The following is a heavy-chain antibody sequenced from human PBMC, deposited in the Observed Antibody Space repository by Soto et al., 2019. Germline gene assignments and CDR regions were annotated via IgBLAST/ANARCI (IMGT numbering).Heavy chain of an antibody. D-gene: IGHD6-13*01. Sequence: TSETLSLTCAVSGYSISSGYYWGWIRQPPGKGLEWIGSIYHSGSTYYNPSLKSRVTISVDTSKNQFSLELSSVTAADTAVYYCARVPIAAAGRGGYYGMDVWGQGTTVTVSS. CDR2: IYHSGST. V-gene: IGHV4-38-2*01. J-gene: IGHJ6*02. CDR3: ARVPIAAAGRGGYYGMDV. CDR1: GYSISSGYY.